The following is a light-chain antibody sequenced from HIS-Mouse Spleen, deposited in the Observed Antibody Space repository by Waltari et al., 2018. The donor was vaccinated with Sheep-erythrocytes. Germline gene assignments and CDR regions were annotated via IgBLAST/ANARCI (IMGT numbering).Light chain of an antibody. V-gene: IGLV2-11*01. Sequence: QSALTQPRSVSGSPGQSVTISCTGTSSDVGAYTYVSWYQQYPGKAPKLMIYDVSKRPSGVPDRFSGSKSGNTASLTISGLQAEDEADYYCCSYAGSYNHVFATGTKVTVL. CDR2: DVS. J-gene: IGLJ1*01. CDR1: SSDVGAYTY. CDR3: CSYAGSYNHV.